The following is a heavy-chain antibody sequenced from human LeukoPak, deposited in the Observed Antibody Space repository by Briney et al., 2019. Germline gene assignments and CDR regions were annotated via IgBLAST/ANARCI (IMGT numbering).Heavy chain of an antibody. V-gene: IGHV4-30-2*01. J-gene: IGHJ6*02. Sequence: SQTLSLTCTVSGGSISSGGYYWSWIRQPPGKGLEWIGYIYHSGSTYYNPSLKSRVTISVDRSKNQFSLKLSSVTAADTAVYYCARAPLAAAGAYYYYGMDVWGQGTTVTVSS. CDR3: ARAPLAAAGAYYYYGMDV. CDR2: IYHSGST. D-gene: IGHD6-13*01. CDR1: GGSISSGGYY.